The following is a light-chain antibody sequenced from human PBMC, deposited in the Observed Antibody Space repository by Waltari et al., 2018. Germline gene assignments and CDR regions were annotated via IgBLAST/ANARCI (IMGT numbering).Light chain of an antibody. Sequence: QLVLPQSPSASASMGASVKHTCTLSSGHSSNVIAWLQQQPEKGPRYLMTVNSDGSHSKGDKIPDRFSGSSSGAEHFLTISSLQSEDEADYYCQTGGHGTWVFGGGTKLTVL. CDR2: VNSDGSH. J-gene: IGLJ3*02. CDR1: SGHSSNV. V-gene: IGLV4-69*01. CDR3: QTGGHGTWV.